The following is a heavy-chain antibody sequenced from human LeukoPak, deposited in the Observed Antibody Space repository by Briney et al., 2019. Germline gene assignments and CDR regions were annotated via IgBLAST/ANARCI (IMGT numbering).Heavy chain of an antibody. Sequence: GGSLRLSCAASGFTFSSYAMSWVRQAPGKGLEWVSAISGSGGSTYYADSVKGRFTISRDNSKNTLYLQMNSLRAEDTAVYYCAKDFYYDSSGYYYLRGQGTLVTVSS. D-gene: IGHD3-22*01. CDR2: ISGSGGST. CDR1: GFTFSSYA. J-gene: IGHJ4*02. CDR3: AKDFYYDSSGYYYL. V-gene: IGHV3-23*01.